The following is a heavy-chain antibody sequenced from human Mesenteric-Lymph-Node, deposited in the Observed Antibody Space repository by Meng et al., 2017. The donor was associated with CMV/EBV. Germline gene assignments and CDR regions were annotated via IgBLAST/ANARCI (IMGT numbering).Heavy chain of an antibody. CDR1: GDSISSTYR. CDR3: ARDNGSGSALSYFRD. V-gene: IGHV4-4*02. J-gene: IGHJ1*01. D-gene: IGHD3-10*01. Sequence: SGDSISSTYRWSWVRQPPGKGLEWIGEIYYSGTTNYNPSLKSRVTLSVDKSKNHFSLKLTSVTAADTAVYYCARDNGSGSALSYFRDWGQGTLVTVSS. CDR2: IYYSGTT.